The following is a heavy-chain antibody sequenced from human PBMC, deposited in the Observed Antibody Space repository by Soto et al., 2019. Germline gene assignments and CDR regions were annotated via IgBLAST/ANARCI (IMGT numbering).Heavy chain of an antibody. CDR2: IYSGGST. CDR3: AIPYCSSTSCPEQYYYYYGMGV. V-gene: IGHV3-53*01. J-gene: IGHJ6*02. D-gene: IGHD2-2*01. CDR1: GFTVSSNY. Sequence: GGSLRLSCAASGFTVSSNYMSWVRQAPGKGLEWVAVIYSGGSTYYADSMKGRFTSSRGNSKNSLYLQMNSLRAEDTAVYYCAIPYCSSTSCPEQYYYYYGMGVWGQGTTVTVSS.